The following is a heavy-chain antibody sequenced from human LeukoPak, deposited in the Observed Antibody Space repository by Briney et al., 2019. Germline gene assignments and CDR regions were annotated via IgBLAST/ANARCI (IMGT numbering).Heavy chain of an antibody. D-gene: IGHD6-13*01. CDR3: AKVGEMSSGWYRGNYYYYMDV. V-gene: IGHV3-21*01. Sequence: GGSLRLSCAASGFTFSSYSMNWVRQAPGKGLEWVSFISSSSSYIYYADSMKGRFTISRDNAKNSLYLQMNSLRAEDTAVYYCAKVGEMSSGWYRGNYYYYMDVWGKGTTVTISS. CDR1: GFTFSSYS. J-gene: IGHJ6*03. CDR2: ISSSSSYI.